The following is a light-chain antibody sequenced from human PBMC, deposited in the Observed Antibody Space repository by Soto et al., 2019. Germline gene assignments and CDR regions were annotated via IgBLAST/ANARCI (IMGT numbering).Light chain of an antibody. CDR1: SSDFGGYNY. CDR3: SSYTSSSTFYV. Sequence: QSVLTQPASVSGSPGQWITISCTGTSSDFGGYNYVSWYQQHPGKAPKLMIYEVSNRPSGVSNRFSGSKSGNTASLTISGLQAEDEADYYCSSYTSSSTFYVFGTGTKVTVL. V-gene: IGLV2-14*01. J-gene: IGLJ1*01. CDR2: EVS.